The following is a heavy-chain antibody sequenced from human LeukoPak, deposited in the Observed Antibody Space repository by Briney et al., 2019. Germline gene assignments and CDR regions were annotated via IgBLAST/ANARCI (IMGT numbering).Heavy chain of an antibody. J-gene: IGHJ4*02. V-gene: IGHV3-30-3*01. CDR1: GFTFSSYA. D-gene: IGHD5-18*01. CDR2: ISYDGSNK. Sequence: GGSLRLSCAASGFTFSSYAMHWVRQAPGKGLEWVAVISYDGSNKYYADSVKGRFTISRDNAENSLYLQMNSLRVEDTAFYYCARDLAYSRLDYWGQGMLVTVSS. CDR3: ARDLAYSRLDY.